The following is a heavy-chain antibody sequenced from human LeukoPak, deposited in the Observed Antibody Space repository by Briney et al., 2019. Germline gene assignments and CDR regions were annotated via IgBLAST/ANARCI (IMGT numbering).Heavy chain of an antibody. D-gene: IGHD1-26*01. Sequence: ASVKVSCTAAGYTFTYYYIHWVRQAPGLGIEWRGWINSKSGGTSYPQKYQGRLTMTRDTSISTADMELSRLRSDDTAVYYGVPSASYYYVDYWGQGTLVTVSS. V-gene: IGHV1-2*02. CDR3: VPSASYYYVDY. CDR2: INSKSGGT. CDR1: GYTFTYYY. J-gene: IGHJ4*02.